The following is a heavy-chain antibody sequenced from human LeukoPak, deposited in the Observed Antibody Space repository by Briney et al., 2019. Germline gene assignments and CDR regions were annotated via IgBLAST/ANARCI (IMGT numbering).Heavy chain of an antibody. CDR3: AKASMSGRGYLDN. D-gene: IGHD1-1*01. CDR1: GFTFDDYT. V-gene: IGHV3-43*01. J-gene: IGHJ4*02. Sequence: PGGSLRLSCAASGFTFDDYTMHWVRQVPGKGLEWISLISWDGGNTYYADSVKGRFTISRDNSKKSIYLQMNSLTAEDTAVYYCAKASMSGRGYLDNWGQGTPVTVSS. CDR2: ISWDGGNT.